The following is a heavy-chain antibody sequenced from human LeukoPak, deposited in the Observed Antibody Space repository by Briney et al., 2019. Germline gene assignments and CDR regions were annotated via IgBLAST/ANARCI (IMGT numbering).Heavy chain of an antibody. V-gene: IGHV4-61*01. CDR2: IYYSGST. CDR3: ASSVSGYGDY. CDR1: GGSISSSSYY. Sequence: SETLSLTCTVSGGSISSSSYYWSWIRQPPGKGLEWIGYIYYSGSTNYNPSLKSRVTISVDTSKNQFSLKLSSVTAADTAVYYCASSVSGYGDYWGQGTLVTVSS. J-gene: IGHJ4*02. D-gene: IGHD5-12*01.